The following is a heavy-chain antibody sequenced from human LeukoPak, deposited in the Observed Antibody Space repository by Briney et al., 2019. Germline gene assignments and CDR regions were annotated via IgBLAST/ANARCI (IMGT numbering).Heavy chain of an antibody. Sequence: GESLKISCKGSGYSFTSYWIGWVRQVPGKGLEWMGIIYPGDSDTRYSPSFQGQVTISADKSISTAYLQWSSLKASDTAMYYCARLDSSGWYPYYFDYWGQGTLVTVSS. D-gene: IGHD6-19*01. CDR3: ARLDSSGWYPYYFDY. CDR2: IYPGDSDT. CDR1: GYSFTSYW. J-gene: IGHJ4*02. V-gene: IGHV5-51*01.